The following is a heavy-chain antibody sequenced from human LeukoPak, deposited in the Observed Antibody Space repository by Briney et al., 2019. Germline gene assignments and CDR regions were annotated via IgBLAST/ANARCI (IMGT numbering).Heavy chain of an antibody. J-gene: IGHJ6*03. CDR2: IYYSGST. CDR1: GGSISSYY. Sequence: SETLSLTCTVSGGSISSYYWGWIRQPPGKGLEWIGSIYYSGSTYYNPSLKSRVTISVDTSKNQFSLKLSSVTAADTAVYYCARKNYSNYYYYYMDVWGKGTTVTVSS. V-gene: IGHV4-39*07. CDR3: ARKNYSNYYYYYMDV. D-gene: IGHD4-11*01.